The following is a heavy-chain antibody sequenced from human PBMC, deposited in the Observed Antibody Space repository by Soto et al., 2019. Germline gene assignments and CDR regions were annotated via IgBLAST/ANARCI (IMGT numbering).Heavy chain of an antibody. D-gene: IGHD2-15*01. Sequence: SETLSLTCTVSGGSISSYYWSWIRQPPGKGLEWIGYIYYSGSTNYNPSLKSRVTISVDTSKNQFSLKLSSVTAADTAVYYCARLGYCSGGSCYGSIDYWGQGTLVTVSS. V-gene: IGHV4-59*08. J-gene: IGHJ4*02. CDR3: ARLGYCSGGSCYGSIDY. CDR1: GGSISSYY. CDR2: IYYSGST.